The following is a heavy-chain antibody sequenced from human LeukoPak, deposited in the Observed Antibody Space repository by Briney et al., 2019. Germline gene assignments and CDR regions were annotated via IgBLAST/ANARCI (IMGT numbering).Heavy chain of an antibody. CDR2: IYYSGIT. CDR1: GYSISSGYY. Sequence: SETLSLTCTVSGYSISSGYYWGWIRQPPAKGLEWIGTIYYSGITYYSPSLKSRVTISIDTSKNQFSLNLSSVTAADTAVYYCTRSRGSLNDDTSDYWGQGTLVTVSS. CDR3: TRSRGSLNDDTSDY. J-gene: IGHJ4*02. V-gene: IGHV4-38-2*02. D-gene: IGHD1-26*01.